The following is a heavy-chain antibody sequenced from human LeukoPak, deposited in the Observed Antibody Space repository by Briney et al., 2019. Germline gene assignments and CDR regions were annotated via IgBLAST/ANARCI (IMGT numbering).Heavy chain of an antibody. J-gene: IGHJ6*04. CDR3: ARRALRYCSSTSCPAQYYGVDV. Sequence: GGSLRLSCAASGFIFSSYWMSWVRQAPGKGLEWVADIKEDGSEKYYVDSVKGRFTISRDNAKNSLYLQTNSLRAEDTAVYYCARRALRYCSSTSCPAQYYGVDVWGKGTTVTVSS. V-gene: IGHV3-7*03. CDR2: IKEDGSEK. D-gene: IGHD2-2*01. CDR1: GFIFSSYW.